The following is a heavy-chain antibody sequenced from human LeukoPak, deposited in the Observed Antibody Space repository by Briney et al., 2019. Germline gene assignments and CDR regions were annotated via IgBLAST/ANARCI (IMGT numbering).Heavy chain of an antibody. CDR1: GGSISSSRYY. V-gene: IGHV4-39*07. CDR2: IYYSGST. J-gene: IGHJ6*03. Sequence: PSETLSLTCTVSGGSISSSRYYWGWIRQTPGKGLEWFGIIYYSGSTYYNPSLKSRVTISVDTSKNQFSLKLSSVTAADTAVYYCARLRGFGADYYYYMDVWGKGTTVTVSS. D-gene: IGHD3-10*01. CDR3: ARLRGFGADYYYYMDV.